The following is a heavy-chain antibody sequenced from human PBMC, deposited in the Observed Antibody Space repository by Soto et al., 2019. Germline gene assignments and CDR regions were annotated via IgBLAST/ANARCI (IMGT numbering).Heavy chain of an antibody. V-gene: IGHV4-39*01. CDR3: VSQRTTVPTQAYFDY. J-gene: IGHJ4*02. Sequence: SETLSLTCTVSGGSVTNSSYYWGWIRQSPGKGLEWIGGVYYRWRSYSKSSVKSRVTISVDTSKNRFSLSLNSVTASDTAVYFCVSQRTTVPTQAYFDYWGPGALVTVSS. CDR1: GGSVTNSSYY. CDR2: VYYRWRS. D-gene: IGHD4-17*01.